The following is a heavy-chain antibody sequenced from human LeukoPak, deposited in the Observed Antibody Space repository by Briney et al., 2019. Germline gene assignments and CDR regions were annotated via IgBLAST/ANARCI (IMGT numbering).Heavy chain of an antibody. Sequence: PSETLSLTCTVSGGSISGSYWSWIRQPPGKGLEWIGYIFYTGGNNYNPSLKTRATVSMDTSKNQFSLKMTSVTAADTAVYYCARHTYARPFDFWGQGTLVTVSS. D-gene: IGHD6-6*01. CDR2: IFYTGGN. CDR3: ARHTYARPFDF. CDR1: GGSISGSY. J-gene: IGHJ4*02. V-gene: IGHV4-59*08.